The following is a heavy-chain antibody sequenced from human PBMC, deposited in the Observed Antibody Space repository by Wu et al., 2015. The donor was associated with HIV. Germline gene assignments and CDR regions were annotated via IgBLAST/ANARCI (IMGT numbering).Heavy chain of an antibody. CDR3: ATPFGSGP. J-gene: IGHJ5*02. CDR2: INPNSGST. Sequence: QVQLVQSGAEVKKPGASVKVSCKASGYTFSDYYMHWVRQAPGQGLEWMGWINPNSGSTNYAQKFQGRVTMTRDTSISTAYMELSRLRFDDTAVYYCATPFGSGPWGQGTLVTVSS. V-gene: IGHV1-2*02. CDR1: GYTFSDYY. D-gene: IGHD3-10*01.